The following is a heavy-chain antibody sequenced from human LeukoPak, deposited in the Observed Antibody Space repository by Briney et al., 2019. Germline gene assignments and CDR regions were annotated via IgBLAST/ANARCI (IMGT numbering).Heavy chain of an antibody. D-gene: IGHD3-22*01. CDR3: ARGSPPRRNYDSRGYYSYYFDY. Sequence: ASVKVSCKASGYTFTSYGISWVRQAPGQGLEWMGWISAYNGNTHYAQKLQGRVAMTTDTSTSTVYMELRSLRSDDTAVYYCARGSPPRRNYDSRGYYSYYFDYWGQGTLVTVSS. CDR1: GYTFTSYG. J-gene: IGHJ4*02. CDR2: ISAYNGNT. V-gene: IGHV1-18*01.